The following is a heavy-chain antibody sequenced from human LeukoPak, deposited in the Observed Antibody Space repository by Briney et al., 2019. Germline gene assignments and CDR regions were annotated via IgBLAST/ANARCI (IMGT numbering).Heavy chain of an antibody. V-gene: IGHV1-2*04. CDR2: INPNSGGT. CDR3: ARNVGGLTPYYFDY. D-gene: IGHD2-15*01. Sequence: GASVKVSCKASGYTFTGYYMHWVRQAPGQGLEWMGWINPNSGGTNYAQKFQGWVTMTRDTSISTAYMELSRLRSDDTAVYYCARNVGGLTPYYFDYWGQGTLVTVSS. J-gene: IGHJ4*02. CDR1: GYTFTGYY.